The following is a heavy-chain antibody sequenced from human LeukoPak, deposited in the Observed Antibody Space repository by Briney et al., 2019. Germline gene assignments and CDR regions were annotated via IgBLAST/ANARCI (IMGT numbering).Heavy chain of an antibody. CDR3: ARDPPHYDIFSADDY. Sequence: ASVKVSCKASGYTFTSYYMHWVRQAPGQGLEWMGIINPSGGSTSYAQKFQGRVTMTRDTSTSTVYMELSSLRSEDTAVYYCARDPPHYDIFSADDYWGQGTLVTVSS. D-gene: IGHD3-9*01. CDR1: GYTFTSYY. V-gene: IGHV1-46*01. J-gene: IGHJ4*02. CDR2: INPSGGST.